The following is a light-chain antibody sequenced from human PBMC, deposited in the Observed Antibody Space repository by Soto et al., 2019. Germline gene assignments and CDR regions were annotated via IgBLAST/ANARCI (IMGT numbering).Light chain of an antibody. V-gene: IGKV3-20*01. CDR3: QQYGSSPT. CDR2: GTS. Sequence: EIVLTQSPGTLSLSPGERATLACRASQSVRSNYLAWYQQKPGQAPRLLIYGTSSRATGTPDKFSGSGSGTDFTLTISRLEPEDFAVYYCQQYGSSPTFGEGTRLEIK. CDR1: QSVRSNY. J-gene: IGKJ5*01.